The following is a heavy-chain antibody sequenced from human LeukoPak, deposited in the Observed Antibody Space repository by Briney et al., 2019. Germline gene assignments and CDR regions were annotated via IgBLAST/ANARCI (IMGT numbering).Heavy chain of an antibody. Sequence: ASVKVSCKASGYTFTGYYMHWVRQAPGQGLEWMGRINPNNGGTNYAQKFQGRVTMTRDTSISTAYMELIRLRSDDTAVYYCASWVGNNWFDPWGQGTLVTVSS. J-gene: IGHJ5*02. CDR1: GYTFTGYY. V-gene: IGHV1-2*06. D-gene: IGHD7-27*01. CDR3: ASWVGNNWFDP. CDR2: INPNNGGT.